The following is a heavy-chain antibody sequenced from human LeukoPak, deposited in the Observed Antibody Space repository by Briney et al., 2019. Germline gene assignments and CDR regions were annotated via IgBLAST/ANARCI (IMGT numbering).Heavy chain of an antibody. D-gene: IGHD3-16*01. J-gene: IGHJ6*02. CDR1: GGSISSGGYY. CDR2: IYYSGST. CDR3: ATSLDYYGMDV. Sequence: SETLSLTCTVSGGSISSGGYYWSWICQHPGKGLEWIGYIYYSGSTYYNPSLKSRVTISVDRSKNQFSLNLSSVTAADTAVYYCATSLDYYGMDVWGQGTTVTVSS. V-gene: IGHV4-31*03.